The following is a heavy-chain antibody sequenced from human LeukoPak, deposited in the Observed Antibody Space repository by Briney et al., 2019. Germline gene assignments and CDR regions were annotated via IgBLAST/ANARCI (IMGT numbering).Heavy chain of an antibody. D-gene: IGHD6-6*01. Sequence: ASVKVSCKASGYTFTGYYMHWVRQAPGQGLEWMGWINPNSGGTNYAQKFQGRVTMTRDTSISTAYMELSRLRSDDTAVYYCARMGTYSNSPGAFDYWGQGTLVTVSS. CDR1: GYTFTGYY. J-gene: IGHJ4*02. CDR3: ARMGTYSNSPGAFDY. V-gene: IGHV1-2*02. CDR2: INPNSGGT.